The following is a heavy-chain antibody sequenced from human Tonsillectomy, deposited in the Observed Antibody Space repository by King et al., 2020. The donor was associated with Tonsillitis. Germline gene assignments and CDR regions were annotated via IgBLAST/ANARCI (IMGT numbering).Heavy chain of an antibody. CDR2: IRSKAYGGTT. J-gene: IGHJ6*02. CDR1: GFTFGDYA. CDR3: TRGIVYDSSGYYFFVAAHYYYYGMDV. V-gene: IGHV3-49*03. Sequence: VQLVESGGGLVQPGRSLRLSCTASGFTFGDYAMSCFRQAPGKGLEWVGFIRSKAYGGTTEYAASVKGRFTISRDDSKSIAYLQMNSLKTEDTAVYYCTRGIVYDSSGYYFFVAAHYYYYGMDVWGQGTTVTVSS. D-gene: IGHD3-22*01.